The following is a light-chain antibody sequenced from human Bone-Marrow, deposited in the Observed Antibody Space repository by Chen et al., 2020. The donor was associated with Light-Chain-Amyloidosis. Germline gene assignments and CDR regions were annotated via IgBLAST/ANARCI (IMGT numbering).Light chain of an antibody. CDR3: QVWDRSSDRPV. J-gene: IGLJ3*02. Sequence: YVLPQPSSGSAAPGQTATIPCGGNNIGSTSVHWYQQTPGQAPLLVVYDDSDRPSGIPERLSGSNSGNTATLTISRVEAGDEADYYCQVWDRSSDRPVFGGGTKLTVL. CDR2: DDS. V-gene: IGLV3-21*02. CDR1: NIGSTS.